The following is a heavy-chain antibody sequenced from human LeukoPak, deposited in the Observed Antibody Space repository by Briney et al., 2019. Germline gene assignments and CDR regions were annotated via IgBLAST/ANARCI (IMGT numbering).Heavy chain of an antibody. Sequence: GGSMRLSWPASAFTFSSYTMSWARPVPGKGLEWVSSITSGSYIYYADSVKGRFTISRDNAKNSLFLQMNSLRSADTAVYYCARQGDIYGPYALDYWGQGTLVTVSS. V-gene: IGHV3-21*01. CDR1: AFTFSSYT. CDR2: ITSGSYI. J-gene: IGHJ4*02. D-gene: IGHD5-18*01. CDR3: ARQGDIYGPYALDY.